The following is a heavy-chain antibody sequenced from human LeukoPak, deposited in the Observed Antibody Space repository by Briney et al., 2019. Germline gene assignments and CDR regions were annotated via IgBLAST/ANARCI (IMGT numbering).Heavy chain of an antibody. Sequence: PSETLSLTCAVYGVSFSGYYWSWIPQPPGKGLEWVGEIHHSGSTNYNPSLKSRVTISVDTSKNQFSLKLSSVTAADTAVYYCARGLNYPDYWGQGTLVTVSS. CDR3: ARGLNYPDY. CDR2: IHHSGST. J-gene: IGHJ4*02. V-gene: IGHV4-34*01. CDR1: GVSFSGYY.